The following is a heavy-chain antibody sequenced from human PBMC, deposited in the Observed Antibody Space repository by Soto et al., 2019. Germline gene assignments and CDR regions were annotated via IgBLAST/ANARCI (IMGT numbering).Heavy chain of an antibody. CDR1: GFTVRNNY. Sequence: EVQLVESGGGLVQPGGSLRLSCAASGFTVRNNYMCWVREPPGKGLEGVSLIYSGGVTHYPDYVRGRFAISRDNSRNTLSLQMNSMRAYDTAVSYCARSGTTVTTCLWYWGQGPLVTVS. D-gene: IGHD4-17*01. CDR2: IYSGGVT. CDR3: ARSGTTVTTCLWY. J-gene: IGHJ4*02. V-gene: IGHV3-66*01.